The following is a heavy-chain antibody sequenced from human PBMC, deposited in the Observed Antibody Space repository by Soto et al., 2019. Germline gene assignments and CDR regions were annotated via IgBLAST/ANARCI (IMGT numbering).Heavy chain of an antibody. V-gene: IGHV3-23*01. J-gene: IGHJ6*02. Sequence: EVQLLETGGGLVQPGGSLRLSCAASGFTFSSYAMSWVRQAPGKGLEWVSGMSGSGGSTYYADSVKGRFTISRDTPKNTLYLQTNSLRAEDTAVYYGAKERGYNNGYDAMDVWGQGTTVTVSS. CDR2: MSGSGGST. D-gene: IGHD5-18*01. CDR1: GFTFSSYA. CDR3: AKERGYNNGYDAMDV.